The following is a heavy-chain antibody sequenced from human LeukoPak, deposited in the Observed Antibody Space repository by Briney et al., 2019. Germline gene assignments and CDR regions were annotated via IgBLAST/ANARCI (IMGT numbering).Heavy chain of an antibody. V-gene: IGHV4-34*01. D-gene: IGHD4-17*01. CDR1: GGSFSGYY. J-gene: IGHJ4*02. CDR2: INHSGST. CDR3: VGPVDYGELYYFDY. Sequence: SETLSLTCAVYGGSFSGYYWSWIRQPPGKGLEWIGEINHSGSTNYNPSLKSRVTISVDTSKNQFSLKLSSVTAADTAVYYCVGPVDYGELYYFDYWGQGTLVTVSS.